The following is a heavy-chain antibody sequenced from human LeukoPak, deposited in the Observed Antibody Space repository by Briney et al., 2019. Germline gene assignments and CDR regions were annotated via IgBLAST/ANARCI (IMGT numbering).Heavy chain of an antibody. D-gene: IGHD1-26*01. J-gene: IGHJ3*02. CDR2: ISGSGGST. CDR3: AKDPIVGATTGTDAFDI. Sequence: GGSLRLSCTASGFTFTSYSITWVRQAPGKGLEWVSAISGSGGSTYYADSVKGRFSISRDNSKNTLYLQMNSLRAEDTAVYYCAKDPIVGATTGTDAFDIWGQGTMVTVSS. CDR1: GFTFTSYS. V-gene: IGHV3-23*01.